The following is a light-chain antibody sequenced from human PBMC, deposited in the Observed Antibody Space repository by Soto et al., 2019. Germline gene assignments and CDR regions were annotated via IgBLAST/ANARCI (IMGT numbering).Light chain of an antibody. J-gene: IGKJ4*01. CDR3: QQRSNSELT. Sequence: EIVLTQSPATLSLSPGERATLSCRASQSVSSYLAWYQQKPGQAPRLLIYDASNRATGIPARFSGSGSGTAFTLNINSLQPEDFAVYYCQQRSNSELTCVGGTNVEIK. V-gene: IGKV3-11*01. CDR1: QSVSSY. CDR2: DAS.